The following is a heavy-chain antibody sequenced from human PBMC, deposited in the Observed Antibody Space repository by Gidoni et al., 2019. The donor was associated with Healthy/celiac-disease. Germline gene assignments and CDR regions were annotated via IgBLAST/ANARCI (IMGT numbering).Heavy chain of an antibody. CDR2: ISHDGSNK. D-gene: IGHD4-17*01. CDR1: GLTFSSYG. J-gene: IGHJ4*02. V-gene: IGHV3-30*03. CDR3: ASPISDDYGDYEGSGY. Sequence: QVQLVESGGGVVQPGRSLRLSCAASGLTFSSYGMHWVRQAPGKGLEWVAVISHDGSNKYYADSVRGRFTISRDNSKNTLYLQMNSLRAEDTAVYYCASPISDDYGDYEGSGYWGQGTLVTVSS.